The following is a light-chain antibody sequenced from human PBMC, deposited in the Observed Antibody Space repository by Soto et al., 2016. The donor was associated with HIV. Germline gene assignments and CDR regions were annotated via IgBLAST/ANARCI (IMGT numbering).Light chain of an antibody. CDR3: QARDNNSAV. J-gene: IGLJ3*02. V-gene: IGLV3-1*01. CDR2: QDN. Sequence: SYELTQPPSVSVSPGQTATITCSGDKLGDKYACWYQQRPGQSPVLIIYQDNKRPSGIPERFSGSNSGNTATLTISGTQALDEADYYCQARDNNSAVFGGGTRLSVL. CDR1: KLGDKY.